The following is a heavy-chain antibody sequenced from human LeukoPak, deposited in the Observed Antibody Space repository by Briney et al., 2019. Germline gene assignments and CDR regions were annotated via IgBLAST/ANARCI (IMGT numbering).Heavy chain of an antibody. Sequence: ASVKVSCKAYGYTFTSYGISWVRQAPGQGLEWMGWISAYNGNTNYAQKLQGRVTMTTDTSTSTAYMELRSLRSDDTAVYYCARDGGSSGYSDDAFDIWGQGTMVTVSS. CDR3: ARDGGSSGYSDDAFDI. J-gene: IGHJ3*02. D-gene: IGHD3-22*01. CDR2: ISAYNGNT. CDR1: GYTFTSYG. V-gene: IGHV1-18*01.